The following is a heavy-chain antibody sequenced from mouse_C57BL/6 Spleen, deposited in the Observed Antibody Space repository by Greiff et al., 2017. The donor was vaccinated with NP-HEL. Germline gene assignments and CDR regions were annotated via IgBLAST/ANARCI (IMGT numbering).Heavy chain of an antibody. V-gene: IGHV1-59*01. J-gene: IGHJ3*01. CDR3: ARRGYYDYDGVCWFAY. D-gene: IGHD2-4*01. CDR1: GYTFTSYW. CDR2: IDPSDSYT. Sequence: VQLQQPGAELVRPGTSVKLSCKASGYTFTSYWMHWVKQRPGQGLEWIGVIDPSDSYTNYNQKFKGKATLTVDTSSSTAYMQLSSLTSEDSAVYYCARRGYYDYDGVCWFAYWGQGTLVTVSA.